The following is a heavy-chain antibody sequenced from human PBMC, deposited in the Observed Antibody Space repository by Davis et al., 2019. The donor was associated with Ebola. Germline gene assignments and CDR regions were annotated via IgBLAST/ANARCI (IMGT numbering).Heavy chain of an antibody. V-gene: IGHV6-1*01. Sequence: HSQTLSLTCAIYGDSVSSGGWNWIRQSPSRGLEWLGRTYYSSKWYKDYAVSVKSRITINLDTSKNQFSLQLNSVTPEDTALYYCARGWLRGGMDVWGEGTTVTV. CDR2: TYYSSKWYK. J-gene: IGHJ6*02. CDR1: GDSVSSGG. D-gene: IGHD5-18*01. CDR3: ARGWLRGGMDV.